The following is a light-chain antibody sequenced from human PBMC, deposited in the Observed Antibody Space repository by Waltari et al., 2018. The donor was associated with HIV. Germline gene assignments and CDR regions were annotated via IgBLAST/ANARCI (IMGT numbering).Light chain of an antibody. CDR3: AVWDNSLSAQV. V-gene: IGLV1-47*01. CDR2: LNT. CDR1: SPHIGNNY. J-gene: IGLJ3*02. Sequence: QSVLTQSPSISGPPGQRVAISCSGSSPHIGNNYVSFYQQVPGPTPNLLIFLNTQRPSGVSDRFSGSVSGTSASLAISGLRSDDEANYYCAVWDNSLSAQVFGGGTTLTVL.